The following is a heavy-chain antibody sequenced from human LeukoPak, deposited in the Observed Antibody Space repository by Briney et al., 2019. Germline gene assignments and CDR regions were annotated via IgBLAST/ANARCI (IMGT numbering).Heavy chain of an antibody. V-gene: IGHV4-39*07. CDR2: IYYSGST. CDR1: GGSISSGGYY. CDR3: ARDGYDSSSYAFDI. Sequence: SQTLSLTCTVSGGSISSGGYYWGWIRQPPGKGLEWIGSIYYSGSTYYNPSLKSRVTISVDTSKNQFSLKLSSVTAADTAVYYCARDGYDSSSYAFDIWGQGTMVTVSS. D-gene: IGHD3-22*01. J-gene: IGHJ3*02.